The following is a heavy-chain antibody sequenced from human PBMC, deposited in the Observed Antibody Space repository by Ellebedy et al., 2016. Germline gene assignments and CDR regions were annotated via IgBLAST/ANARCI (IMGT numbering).Heavy chain of an antibody. J-gene: IGHJ4*02. CDR3: ARDWDIVATYFDY. Sequence: ASVKVSXXASGYTFTSYGISWVRQAPGQGLEWMGWISTYNGNTNYAQNLQGRVTLTTDTSTSIAYMEVRSLRSDDTAVYYCARDWDIVATYFDYWGQGTLVTVSS. V-gene: IGHV1-18*01. CDR2: ISTYNGNT. D-gene: IGHD5-12*01. CDR1: GYTFTSYG.